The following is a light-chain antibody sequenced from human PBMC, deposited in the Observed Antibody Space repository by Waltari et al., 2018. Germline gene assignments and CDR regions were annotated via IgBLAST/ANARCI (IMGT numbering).Light chain of an antibody. CDR1: QGLVNSDGNTY. CDR2: KVS. V-gene: IGKV2-30*01. CDR3: MQGTYWPRT. Sequence: DVVMTQSPLSLPVTLGQPASISCRSSQGLVNSDGNTYLNWFQQRPGQSPRRLIYKVSNRDSGVPDRFSGSGSGTDFTLKISRVEAEDVGVYFCMQGTYWPRTFGQGTKVEIK. J-gene: IGKJ1*01.